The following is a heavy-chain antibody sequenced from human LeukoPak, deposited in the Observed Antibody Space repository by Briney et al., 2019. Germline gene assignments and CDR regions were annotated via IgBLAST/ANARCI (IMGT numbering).Heavy chain of an antibody. CDR3: ARGGSVRGVLESFDY. V-gene: IGHV1-2*02. Sequence: ASVKVSSKASGYTFTGYYMHWVRQAPGQGLEWMGWINPNSGGTNYAQKFQGRVTMTRDTSISTAYMELSRLRSDDTAVYYCARGGSVRGVLESFDYWGQGTLVTVSS. CDR2: INPNSGGT. D-gene: IGHD3-10*01. J-gene: IGHJ4*02. CDR1: GYTFTGYY.